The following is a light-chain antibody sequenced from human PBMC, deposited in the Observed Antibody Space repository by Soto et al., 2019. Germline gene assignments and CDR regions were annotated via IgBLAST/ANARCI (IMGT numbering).Light chain of an antibody. CDR2: KAS. J-gene: IGKJ1*01. CDR3: QQYNDYWT. V-gene: IGKV1-5*03. Sequence: DIQMTQSPSTLSASVGDRVTITCRASQSINIWLAWYQQTPGRAPKVRIYKASTLESGVPLRFSGSGSGTEFTLTISSKQPDDFATYYCQQYNDYWTFGQGTKVDIK. CDR1: QSINIW.